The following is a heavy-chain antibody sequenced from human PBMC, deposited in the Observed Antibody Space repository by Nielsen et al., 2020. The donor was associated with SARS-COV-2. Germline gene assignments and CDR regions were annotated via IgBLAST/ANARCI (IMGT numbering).Heavy chain of an antibody. D-gene: IGHD6-13*01. CDR2: IYPGDSDT. CDR1: GYSFTSYW. J-gene: IGHJ4*02. Sequence: GESLKISCKGSGYSFTSYWIGWVRQMPGKGLEWMGIIYPGDSDTRYSPSFQGQVTISADKSISTAYLQWSSLKASDTAMYYCARSPTSQYSSSWPIFDYWGQGTLVTVSS. CDR3: ARSPTSQYSSSWPIFDY. V-gene: IGHV5-51*01.